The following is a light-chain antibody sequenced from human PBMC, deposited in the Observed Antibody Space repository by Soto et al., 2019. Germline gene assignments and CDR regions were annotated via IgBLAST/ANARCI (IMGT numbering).Light chain of an antibody. CDR2: GAS. CDR1: QSVSSSY. V-gene: IGKV3-20*01. J-gene: IGKJ2*01. CDR3: QQYGSSPHT. Sequence: EIVLTQSPGTLSLSPGERATLSCRASQSVSSSYLAWYQHKPGQAPRLLIYGASSRATGIPDRFSGSGSGTAFTLNISRLEPEDFAVYYCQQYGSSPHTFGQGTKLEIK.